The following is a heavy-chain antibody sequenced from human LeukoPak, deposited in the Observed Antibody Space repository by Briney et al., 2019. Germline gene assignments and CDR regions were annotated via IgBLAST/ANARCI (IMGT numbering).Heavy chain of an antibody. CDR2: IYSGGST. Sequence: GGSLRLSCAASGFTFSSYEMNWVRQAPGKGLEWVSLIYSGGSTYYADSVKGRFTISRDNSKNTLYLQMNSLRAEDTAVYYCAKDFSGGSGSLYYFDYWGQGTLVTVSS. V-gene: IGHV3-23*03. J-gene: IGHJ4*02. CDR3: AKDFSGGSGSLYYFDY. CDR1: GFTFSSYE. D-gene: IGHD2-15*01.